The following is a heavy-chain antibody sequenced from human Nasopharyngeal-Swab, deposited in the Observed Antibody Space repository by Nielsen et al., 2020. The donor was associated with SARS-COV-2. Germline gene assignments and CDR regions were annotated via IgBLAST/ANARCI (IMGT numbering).Heavy chain of an antibody. V-gene: IGHV4-59*08. J-gene: IGHJ4*02. CDR3: ARQGSGWYPFEY. Sequence: SETLSLTCTVSGGSISSYYWTWIRQPPGKGLEWIGYIYYSGSTNYNPSPKSRVTISVDTSKNQISLKLSSVTAADTAVYYCARQGSGWYPFEYWGQGTLVTVSS. CDR1: GGSISSYY. CDR2: IYYSGST. D-gene: IGHD6-19*01.